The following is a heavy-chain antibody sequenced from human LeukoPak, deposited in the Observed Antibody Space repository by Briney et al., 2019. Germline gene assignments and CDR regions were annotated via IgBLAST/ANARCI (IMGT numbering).Heavy chain of an antibody. CDR2: IIPIFGTA. V-gene: IGHV1-69*05. J-gene: IGHJ5*02. CDR1: GYTFTSYY. D-gene: IGHD3-22*01. Sequence: GASVKVSCKASGYTFTSYYMHWVRQAPGQGLEWMGGIIPIFGTANYAQKFQGRVTITTDESTSTAYMELSSLRSEDTAVYYCARGGGDYYDSSGYLPRGFDPWGQGTLVTVSS. CDR3: ARGGGDYYDSSGYLPRGFDP.